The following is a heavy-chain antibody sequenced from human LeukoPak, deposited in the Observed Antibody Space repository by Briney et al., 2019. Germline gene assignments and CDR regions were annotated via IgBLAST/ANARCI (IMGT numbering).Heavy chain of an antibody. Sequence: PGESLKISCKGSGYSFTSYWISWVRQMPGKGLEWMGRIDPSDSYTNYSPSFQGHVTISADKSISAAYLQWSSLKASDTAMYYCARHFTMAGWFDPWGQGTLVTVSS. V-gene: IGHV5-10-1*01. CDR1: GYSFTSYW. J-gene: IGHJ5*02. D-gene: IGHD3-10*01. CDR2: IDPSDSYT. CDR3: ARHFTMAGWFDP.